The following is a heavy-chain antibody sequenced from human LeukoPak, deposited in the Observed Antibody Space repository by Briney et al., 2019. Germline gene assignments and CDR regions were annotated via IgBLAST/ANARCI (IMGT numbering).Heavy chain of an antibody. Sequence: PGGSLRLSCTASGLIFRNYAMTWVRQAPRKGLEWVSTISGDGTETFYADSVKGRFTISRDNSKNTHYLQMSSLRAEDTGIYYCAKGGIAAAVRAWGQGTLVTVSS. J-gene: IGHJ5*02. V-gene: IGHV3-23*01. CDR3: AKGGIAAAVRA. CDR2: ISGDGTET. CDR1: GLIFRNYA. D-gene: IGHD6-13*01.